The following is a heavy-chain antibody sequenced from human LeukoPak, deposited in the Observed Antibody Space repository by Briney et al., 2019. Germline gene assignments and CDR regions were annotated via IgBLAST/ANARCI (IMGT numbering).Heavy chain of an antibody. CDR3: ARAVTGSWPLYYFDY. V-gene: IGHV4-39*07. Sequence: SETLSLTCTGSGGSISSSSYYCGWIRQPPRKGLEWIGSIYYSGSTYYNPSLKSRVTISVDTSKNQFSLKLSSVTAADTAVYYCARAVTGSWPLYYFDYWGQGTLITVSS. CDR1: GGSISSSSYY. D-gene: IGHD6-13*01. J-gene: IGHJ4*02. CDR2: IYYSGST.